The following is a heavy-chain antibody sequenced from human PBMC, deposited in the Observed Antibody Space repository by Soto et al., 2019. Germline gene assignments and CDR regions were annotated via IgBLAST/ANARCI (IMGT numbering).Heavy chain of an antibody. V-gene: IGHV4-59*01. CDR3: ARESVTMVRGVSVDY. Sequence: QVQLQESGPGLVKPSETLSLTCTVSGGSISSYYWSWIRQPPGKGLEWIGYIYYSGSTNYNPSLQSRVTISVDTSKNQFSLKLSSVTAADTAVYYCARESVTMVRGVSVDYWGQGTLVTVSS. J-gene: IGHJ4*02. CDR1: GGSISSYY. D-gene: IGHD3-10*01. CDR2: IYYSGST.